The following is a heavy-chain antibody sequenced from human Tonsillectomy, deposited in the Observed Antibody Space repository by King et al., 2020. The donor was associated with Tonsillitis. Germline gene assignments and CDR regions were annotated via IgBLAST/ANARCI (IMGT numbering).Heavy chain of an antibody. CDR1: GFTFSSYS. CDR2: ISMCSSTN. D-gene: IGHD3-9*01. Sequence: VQLVESGGGLVQPGGSLRLSCAASGFTFSSYSMNWVRQAPGKGLEWVSYISMCSSTNYYAYSVKGRFTISRDNAKTSLYLQMNSLRAEDTAVYYCARDYDILTGPPYWGQGTLVTVSS. J-gene: IGHJ4*02. V-gene: IGHV3-48*01. CDR3: ARDYDILTGPPY.